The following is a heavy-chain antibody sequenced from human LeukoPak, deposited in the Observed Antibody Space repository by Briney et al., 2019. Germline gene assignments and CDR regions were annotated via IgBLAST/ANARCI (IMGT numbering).Heavy chain of an antibody. CDR1: GFIFSSYW. CDR3: ARALVAGVTLNALDI. J-gene: IGHJ3*02. Sequence: GGSLRLSCAASGFIFSSYWMHWVRQAPGKGLVWVARIQYDGSTTNYADSVKGRFTISRDNAKKTLYVQMNSLRAEDTAVYYCARALVAGVTLNALDIWGQGTMVTVSS. D-gene: IGHD2-15*01. CDR2: IQYDGSTT. V-gene: IGHV3-74*01.